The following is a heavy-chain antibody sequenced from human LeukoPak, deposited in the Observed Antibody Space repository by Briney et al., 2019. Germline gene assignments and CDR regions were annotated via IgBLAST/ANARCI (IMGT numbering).Heavy chain of an antibody. CDR3: ARHLSGYYYYYMDV. CDR2: INHSGIT. CDR1: GGSFSGYY. Sequence: SETLSLTCAVYGGSFSGYYWSWIRQPPGKGLEWIGEINHSGITNYNPSLKSRVTISVDTSKNQFSLKLSSVTAADTAVYYCARHLSGYYYYYMDVWGKGTTVTISS. D-gene: IGHD2-15*01. J-gene: IGHJ6*03. V-gene: IGHV4-34*01.